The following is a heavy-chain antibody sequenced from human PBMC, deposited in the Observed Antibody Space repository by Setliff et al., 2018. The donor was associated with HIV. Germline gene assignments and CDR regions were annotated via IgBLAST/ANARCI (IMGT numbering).Heavy chain of an antibody. V-gene: IGHV1-3*01. CDR1: EYIFANYA. Sequence: ASVKVSCKASEYIFANYAMNWVRQAPGQSLEWTGWINAGNGNTKYSQKFQGRVTITRDTSASTAYVELYSLTSEDTAVYYCARTLTYYFDGSFSSGPADYWGLGTLVTVSS. CDR3: ARTLTYYFDGSFSSGPADY. CDR2: INAGNGNT. J-gene: IGHJ4*02. D-gene: IGHD3-22*01.